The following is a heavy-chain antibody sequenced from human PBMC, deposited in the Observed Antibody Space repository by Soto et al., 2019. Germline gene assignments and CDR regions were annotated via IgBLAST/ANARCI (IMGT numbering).Heavy chain of an antibody. Sequence: KTSETLSLTCTVSGGSISSYYLSWIRQPPGKGLEWIGDISYRGSTSYSPSLKSRLMISLDTSKNQFSLRLASVTAADTAFYYCARALLGFSYGYGGYFDPWGPGTLVTVSS. CDR3: ARALLGFSYGYGGYFDP. D-gene: IGHD5-18*01. J-gene: IGHJ4*02. CDR2: ISYRGST. CDR1: GGSISSYY. V-gene: IGHV4-59*12.